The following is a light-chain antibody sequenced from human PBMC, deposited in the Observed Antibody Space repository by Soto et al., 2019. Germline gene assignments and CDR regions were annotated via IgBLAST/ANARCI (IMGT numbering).Light chain of an antibody. Sequence: EIVLTQSPGTLSLSPGERATLSCRASQSVSSTYLAWYQQRPGQSPRLLIYGASNRATGIPDRFSGSGSGTDFTLTISRLEPEDFAVYYCQQYGNSPQTFGGGTKVDIK. J-gene: IGKJ4*02. CDR2: GAS. CDR1: QSVSSTY. V-gene: IGKV3-20*01. CDR3: QQYGNSPQT.